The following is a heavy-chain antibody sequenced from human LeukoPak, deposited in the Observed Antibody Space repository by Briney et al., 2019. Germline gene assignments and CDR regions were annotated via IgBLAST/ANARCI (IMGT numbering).Heavy chain of an antibody. V-gene: IGHV3-23*01. CDR3: AKDGVNMTTVTYFDY. CDR1: GGSISSYY. J-gene: IGHJ4*02. Sequence: ETLSLTCTVSGGSISSYYWSWIRQPAGKGLEWVSGISGSGDNTYYADSVKGRFTISRDNSKNTVYLQMNSLRAEDTAIYYCAKDGVNMTTVTYFDYWGQGTLVTVSS. CDR2: ISGSGDNT. D-gene: IGHD4-17*01.